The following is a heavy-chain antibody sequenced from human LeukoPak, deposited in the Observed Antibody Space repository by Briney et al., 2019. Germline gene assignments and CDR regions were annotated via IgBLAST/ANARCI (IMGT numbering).Heavy chain of an antibody. D-gene: IGHD3-3*01. J-gene: IGHJ3*02. V-gene: IGHV4-38-2*02. CDR3: ARARLKSDLDAFDI. CDR2: IYTSGST. Sequence: SETLSLTCTVSGYSISSGYYWGWIRQPPGKGLEWIGRIYTSGSTNYNPSLKSRVTISVDTSKNQFSLKLSSVTAADTAVYYCARARLKSDLDAFDIWGQGTMVTVSS. CDR1: GYSISSGYY.